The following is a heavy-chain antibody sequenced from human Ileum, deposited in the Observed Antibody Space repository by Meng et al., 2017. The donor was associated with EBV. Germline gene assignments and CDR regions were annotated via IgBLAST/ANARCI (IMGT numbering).Heavy chain of an antibody. Sequence: QVTLVQSGSELKKPGASVRISCKASGYTFTTYGTNWVRQAPGQGLEWMGWINTNTGKPTYAQGLTGRFVFSLDTSVSTAYLQISSLKAEDTAVYYCARDSEAADYWGQGTLVTVSS. CDR3: ARDSEAADY. CDR1: GYTFTTYG. CDR2: INTNTGKP. J-gene: IGHJ4*02. V-gene: IGHV7-4-1*02. D-gene: IGHD6-25*01.